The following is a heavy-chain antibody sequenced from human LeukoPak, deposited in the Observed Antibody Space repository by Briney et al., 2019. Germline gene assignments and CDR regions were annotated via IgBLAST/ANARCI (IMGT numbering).Heavy chain of an antibody. CDR2: INHSGST. CDR1: GGSFSGYY. Sequence: NPSETLSLTCAVYGGSFSGYYWSWIRPPPGKGLEWIGEINHSGSTNYNPSLKSRVTISVDTSKNQFSLKLSSVTAADTAVYYCARATGDGTAFFRQWGQGTLVTVSS. V-gene: IGHV4-34*01. J-gene: IGHJ4*02. D-gene: IGHD1-7*01. CDR3: ARATGDGTAFFRQ.